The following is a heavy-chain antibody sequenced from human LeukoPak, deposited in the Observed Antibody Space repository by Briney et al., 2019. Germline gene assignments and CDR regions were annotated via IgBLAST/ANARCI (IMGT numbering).Heavy chain of an antibody. D-gene: IGHD3-9*01. V-gene: IGHV3-30*02. CDR1: GFTFSSYG. CDR2: IRYDGTNK. J-gene: IGHJ4*02. Sequence: PGGSLILSCAASGFTFSSYGMHWVRQPPGKGLEWVAFIRYDGTNKYYADSVKGRFTISRDNSKNTLYLQMNSLRVEDTAVYYCAKDRSDWSNYFDYWGQGTLVTVSS. CDR3: AKDRSDWSNYFDY.